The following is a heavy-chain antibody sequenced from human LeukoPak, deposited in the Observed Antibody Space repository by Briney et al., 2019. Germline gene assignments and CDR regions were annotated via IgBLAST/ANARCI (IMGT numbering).Heavy chain of an antibody. CDR1: GGTFSSYA. J-gene: IGHJ4*02. CDR2: IIPILGIA. CDR3: ARGGYSSSWRFDY. D-gene: IGHD6-13*01. V-gene: IGHV1-69*04. Sequence: GSSVKVSCKASGGTFSSYAISWVRQAPGQGLEWMGRIIPILGIANYAQKFQGRVTITADKSTSTAYMELSSLRSEDTAVYYCARGGYSSSWRFDYWAREPWSPSPQ.